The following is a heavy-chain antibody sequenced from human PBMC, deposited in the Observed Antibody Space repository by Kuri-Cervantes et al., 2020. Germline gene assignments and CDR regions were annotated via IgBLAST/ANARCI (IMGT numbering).Heavy chain of an antibody. CDR1: GGSFSGYY. Sequence: GSLRPSCAVYGGSFSGYYWSWIRQPPGKGLEWNGEINHSGSTNYNPSLKSRVTISVDTSKNQFSLKLSSVTAADTAVYYCARRAVGVTRALRDWGQGTLVTVSS. CDR3: ARRAVGVTRALRD. J-gene: IGHJ4*02. CDR2: INHSGST. V-gene: IGHV4-34*01. D-gene: IGHD3-10*01.